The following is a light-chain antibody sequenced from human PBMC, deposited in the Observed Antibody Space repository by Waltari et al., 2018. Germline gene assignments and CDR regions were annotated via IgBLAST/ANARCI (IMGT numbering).Light chain of an antibody. CDR1: QSVRGTF. CDR2: GAS. J-gene: IGKJ1*01. Sequence: EIVLTPSPGTLSLSPGETATLSCRASQSVRGTFTWYQQKPGQAPRLLIYGASSRATGIPDRFSGSGSGTDFSLTISRLEPEDFAVYYCQHYVRLPVTFGQGTRVEIK. V-gene: IGKV3-20*01. CDR3: QHYVRLPVT.